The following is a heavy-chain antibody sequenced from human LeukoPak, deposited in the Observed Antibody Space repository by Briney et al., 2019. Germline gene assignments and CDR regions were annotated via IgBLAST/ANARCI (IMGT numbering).Heavy chain of an antibody. Sequence: GASVKVSCKTSGFPFTFYYMHWMRQAPGQGLEWMGWINANTGDTRYAPKVQGRVTMTRDVSITTAYMELSGLRSDDTAIYYCARDLIEGATNFWGQGTLVTVSS. D-gene: IGHD1-26*01. CDR3: ARDLIEGATNF. CDR2: INANTGDT. V-gene: IGHV1-2*02. CDR1: GFPFTFYY. J-gene: IGHJ4*02.